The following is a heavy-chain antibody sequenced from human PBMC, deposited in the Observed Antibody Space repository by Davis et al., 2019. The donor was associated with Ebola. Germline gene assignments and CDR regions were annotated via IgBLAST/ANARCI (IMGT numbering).Heavy chain of an antibody. J-gene: IGHJ4*02. CDR1: GFTFSTYA. CDR3: AKVRDDY. V-gene: IGHV3-23*05. Sequence: GGSLRLSCAASGFTFSTYAMTWVRQAPGKGLEWVSTIHSDGSVTYHADSVRGRFTISRDNAKNTLSLQMNSLRAEDTAVYYCAKVRDDYWGQGTLVTVSS. CDR2: IHSDGSVT.